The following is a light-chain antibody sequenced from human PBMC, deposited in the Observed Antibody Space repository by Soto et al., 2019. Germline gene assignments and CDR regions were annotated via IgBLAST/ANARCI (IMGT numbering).Light chain of an antibody. CDR2: DTN. V-gene: IGLV7-46*01. Sequence: AVVTQEPSLTVSPRGTVTLTCGSSTGAVTSGHYPYWFQQKPGQAPRTLIYDTNNRHSWTPARFSGSLLGGKAALTLSGAQPEDEADYYCLVYYDGVRVFGGGTKLTVL. CDR3: LVYYDGVRV. J-gene: IGLJ2*01. CDR1: TGAVTSGHY.